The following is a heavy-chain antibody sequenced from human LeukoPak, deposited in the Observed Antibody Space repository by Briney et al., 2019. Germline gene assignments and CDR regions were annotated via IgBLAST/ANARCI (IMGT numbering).Heavy chain of an antibody. J-gene: IGHJ4*02. Sequence: QPGGSLRLSCAASGFTFDDYGMNWVRQAPGKGLEWVSYISSSSSTIYYADSVKGRFTISRDNAKNSLYLQMNSLRAEDTAVYYCARDGGGYYVWAFDYWGQGTLVTVSS. CDR2: ISSSSSTI. CDR3: ARDGGGYYVWAFDY. D-gene: IGHD3-22*01. V-gene: IGHV3-48*01. CDR1: GFTFDDYG.